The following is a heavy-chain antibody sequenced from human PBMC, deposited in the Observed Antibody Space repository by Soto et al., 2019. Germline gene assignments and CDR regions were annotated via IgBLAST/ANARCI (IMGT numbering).Heavy chain of an antibody. J-gene: IGHJ6*03. Sequence: GGSLRLSCAASGFTFSSYGMHWVRQAPGKGLEWVAVISYDGSNKYYADSVKGRFTISRDNSKNTLYLQMNSLRAEDTAVYYCAKGDSDGDSSSSWHCYHMDVWGKGTTVTVSS. CDR1: GFTFSSYG. CDR3: AKGDSDGDSSSSWHCYHMDV. D-gene: IGHD6-6*01. CDR2: ISYDGSNK. V-gene: IGHV3-30*18.